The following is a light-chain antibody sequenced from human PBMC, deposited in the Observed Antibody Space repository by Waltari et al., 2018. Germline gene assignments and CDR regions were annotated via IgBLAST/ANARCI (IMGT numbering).Light chain of an antibody. CDR2: EVS. V-gene: IGLV2-14*01. Sequence: QSALTQPASVSGSPGQSITISCSGTSSDVGGYTYVSWYQHHPGKAPKLIIYEVSNRPSGVSNRFSGSKSGNTASLTISGLQAEDEADYYCSSYTGSTTLDVFGTGTKVTVL. J-gene: IGLJ1*01. CDR1: SSDVGGYTY. CDR3: SSYTGSTTLDV.